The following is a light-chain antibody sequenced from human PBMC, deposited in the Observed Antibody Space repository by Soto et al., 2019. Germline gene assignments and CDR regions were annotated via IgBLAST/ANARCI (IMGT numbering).Light chain of an antibody. CDR1: ENVGNW. Sequence: DIQMTQSPSSLSASVGDRITITCRANENVGNWLAWYQQKPGKAPKLLIYAASTLPSGVPSRFSGSRSGTVFSLTVSSLQPEDFVTYYCQQANSFPLSFGGGTKVEIK. CDR2: AAS. J-gene: IGKJ4*01. CDR3: QQANSFPLS. V-gene: IGKV1D-12*01.